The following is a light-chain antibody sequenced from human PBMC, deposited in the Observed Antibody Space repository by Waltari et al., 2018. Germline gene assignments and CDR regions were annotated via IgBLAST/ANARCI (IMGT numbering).Light chain of an antibody. J-gene: IGKJ2*01. Sequence: DIQMTQSPSTLSASVGDRVTITCRASENVSKWLAWYQQKPGKAPKLLVYKASTLRSGVPSRFSGSGSGTEFSLTISSLQPDDFATYYCQQPYTYSYTFGQGTKLEIK. CDR1: ENVSKW. CDR3: QQPYTYSYT. V-gene: IGKV1-5*03. CDR2: KAS.